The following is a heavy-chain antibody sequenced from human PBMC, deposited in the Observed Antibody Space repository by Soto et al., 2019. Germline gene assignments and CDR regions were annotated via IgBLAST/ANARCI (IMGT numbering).Heavy chain of an antibody. CDR2: ILYDGSNK. D-gene: IGHD3-10*01. CDR3: AKDGGARDSYLDY. V-gene: IGHV3-30*18. CDR1: GFSFRSYG. Sequence: GGSLRLSCAASGFSFRSYGMHWVRQAPGKGLEWVAVILYDGSNKYHADSVKGRFTISRDNSKNTLYLQMNSLRAEDTAVYYFAKDGGARDSYLDYWGQGISVTVSS. J-gene: IGHJ4*02.